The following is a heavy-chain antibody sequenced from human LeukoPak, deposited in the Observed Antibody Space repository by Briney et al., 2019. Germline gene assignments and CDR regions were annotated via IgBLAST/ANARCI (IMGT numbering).Heavy chain of an antibody. D-gene: IGHD1-14*01. J-gene: IGHJ6*03. CDR3: AKNRDYYYYYMDV. V-gene: IGHV3-23*01. CDR1: GFTFSSYA. Sequence: GGSLRLSCAASGFTFSSYAMSWVRQAPGKGLEWVSAISGSGGSTYYAGSVKGRFTISRDNSKNTLYLQMNSLRAEDTAVYYCAKNRDYYYYYMDVWGKGTTVTISS. CDR2: ISGSGGST.